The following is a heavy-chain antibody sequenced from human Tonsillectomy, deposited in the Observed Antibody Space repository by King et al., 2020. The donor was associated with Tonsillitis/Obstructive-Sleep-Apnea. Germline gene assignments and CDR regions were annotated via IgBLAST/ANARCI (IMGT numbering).Heavy chain of an antibody. D-gene: IGHD6-19*01. J-gene: IGHJ4*02. V-gene: IGHV3-33*01. Sequence: VQLVESGGGVVQPGRSLRLSCAASGFTFSSYGMHWVRQAPGKGLEWVAVICYDGSNKYYADSVKGRFTISRDNSKNTLYLQMNSLRAEDTAVYYCAREKGKLWLVRYYFDHWGQGTLVTVSS. CDR3: AREKGKLWLVRYYFDH. CDR2: ICYDGSNK. CDR1: GFTFSSYG.